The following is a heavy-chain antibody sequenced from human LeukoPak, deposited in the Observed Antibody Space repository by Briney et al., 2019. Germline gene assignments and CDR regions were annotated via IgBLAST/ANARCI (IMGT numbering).Heavy chain of an antibody. CDR2: IHCGTT. D-gene: IGHD3-10*01. CDR1: EFTFSSYS. V-gene: IGHV4-38-2*01. Sequence: GSLRLSCAASEFTFSSYSMNWVRQAPGKGLEWVGSIHCGTTYYNPSLKSRVTISIGTSNNQFSLKLSSVTAADTAVYYCARLPASGSHVLFVGYYMDVWGKGTTVTVSS. CDR3: ARLPASGSHVLFVGYYMDV. J-gene: IGHJ6*03.